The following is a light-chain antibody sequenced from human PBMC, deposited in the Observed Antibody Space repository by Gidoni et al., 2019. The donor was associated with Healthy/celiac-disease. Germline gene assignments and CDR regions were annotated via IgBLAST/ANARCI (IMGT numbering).Light chain of an antibody. V-gene: IGKV1-39*01. J-gene: IGKJ1*01. CDR2: AAS. CDR1: QSISSY. Sequence: QMTQSPSSLSASVGDRVTITCRASQSISSYLNWYQQKPGKAPKLLIYAASSLQSRVPSRFSGSGSGTDFTLTISSLQPEDFATYYCQQSYSTLWTFGQGTKVEIK. CDR3: QQSYSTLWT.